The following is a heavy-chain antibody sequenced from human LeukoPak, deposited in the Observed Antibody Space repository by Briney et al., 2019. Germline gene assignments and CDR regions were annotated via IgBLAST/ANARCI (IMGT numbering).Heavy chain of an antibody. Sequence: SVKVSCKASGGTFSSYAISWVRQAPGQGLEWMGRIIPIFGTANYAQKFQGRVTITTDESTSTAYMELSSLRSEDTAVYYCARGANLEYSSSWSLFRWGQGTLVTVSS. J-gene: IGHJ4*02. CDR3: ARGANLEYSSSWSLFR. CDR2: IIPIFGTA. CDR1: GGTFSSYA. V-gene: IGHV1-69*05. D-gene: IGHD6-13*01.